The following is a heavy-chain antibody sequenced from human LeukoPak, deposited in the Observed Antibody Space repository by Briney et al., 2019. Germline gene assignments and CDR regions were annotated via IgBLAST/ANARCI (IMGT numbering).Heavy chain of an antibody. CDR3: STWAFYHGLDV. CDR2: IYSDGTT. V-gene: IGHV3-53*05. CDR1: AFTVSSNY. J-gene: IGHJ6*02. Sequence: GGSLRLSCAASAFTVSSNYMSWVRQAPGKGLEWVSVIYSDGTTYYAASVKGRFTISRDNSKNSLHLQMNSLRTDDTVLYYCSTWAFYHGLDVWGQGTTVTVSS. D-gene: IGHD2/OR15-2a*01.